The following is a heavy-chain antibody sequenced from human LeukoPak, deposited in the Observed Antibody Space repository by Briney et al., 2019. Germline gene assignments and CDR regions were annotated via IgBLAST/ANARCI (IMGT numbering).Heavy chain of an antibody. CDR2: ISSSSSYT. J-gene: IGHJ3*02. D-gene: IGHD3-22*01. V-gene: IGHV3-11*06. Sequence: GGSLRLSCAASGFTFSDYYMSWIRQAPGKGLEWVSYISSSSSYTNYADSVKGRFTISRDNAKNSLYLQMNSLRAEDTAVYYCARGYYDSSGYYLDAFDIWGQGTMVTVSS. CDR1: GFTFSDYY. CDR3: ARGYYDSSGYYLDAFDI.